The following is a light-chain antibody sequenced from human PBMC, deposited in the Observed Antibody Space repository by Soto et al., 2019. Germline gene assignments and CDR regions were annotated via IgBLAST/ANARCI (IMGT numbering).Light chain of an antibody. Sequence: DIPMTKSPSSLSASVGDRVTITCRASHPISNYLNWYQHRPGKAPKLLIYGASTLQSGAPSRFSGSESGTDFTLTITSLQPEDCATYYCQQTYATPITFGQGTRLEIK. J-gene: IGKJ5*01. CDR1: HPISNY. V-gene: IGKV1-39*01. CDR2: GAS. CDR3: QQTYATPIT.